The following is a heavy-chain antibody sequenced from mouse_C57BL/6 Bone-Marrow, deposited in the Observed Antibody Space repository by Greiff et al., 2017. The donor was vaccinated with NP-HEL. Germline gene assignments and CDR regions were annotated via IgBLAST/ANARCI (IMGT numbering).Heavy chain of an antibody. J-gene: IGHJ2*01. CDR3: TRLIYYYGGSFDY. CDR1: GFTFSSYA. CDR2: ISSGGDYI. D-gene: IGHD1-1*01. V-gene: IGHV5-9-1*02. Sequence: EVMLVESGEGLVKPGGSLKLSCAASGFTFSSYAMSWVRQTPEKRLEWVAYISSGGDYIYYADTVKGRFTIPRDNARNTLYLQMSSLKSEDTAMYYCTRLIYYYGGSFDYWGQGTTLTVSS.